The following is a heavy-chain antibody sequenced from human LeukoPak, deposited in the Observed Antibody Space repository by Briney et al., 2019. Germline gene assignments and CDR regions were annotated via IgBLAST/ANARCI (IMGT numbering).Heavy chain of an antibody. CDR2: IDPSDSYT. CDR3: ARLPLPKQQLVLHYYYAMDV. V-gene: IGHV5-10-1*01. D-gene: IGHD6-13*01. CDR1: GYSFTSYW. Sequence: GESLKISGKGSGYSFTSYWISLVRQMPGKGLGWMGSIDPSDSYTNYSPSFQGHVTISADKSISTAYLQWSSLRASDTAMYYCARLPLPKQQLVLHYYYAMDVWGQGTTVTVSS. J-gene: IGHJ6*02.